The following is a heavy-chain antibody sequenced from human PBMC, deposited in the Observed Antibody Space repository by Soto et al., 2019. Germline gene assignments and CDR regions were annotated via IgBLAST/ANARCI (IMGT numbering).Heavy chain of an antibody. Sequence: ASVKVSCKASVYTFTSYYMHWVRQAPGQGLEWMGIINPSGGSTSYAQKFQGRVTMTRDTSTSTVYMELSSLRSEDTAVYYCARGITIFGVVTYYYYGMDVWGQGTTVTVSS. CDR3: ARGITIFGVVTYYYYGMDV. CDR2: INPSGGST. J-gene: IGHJ6*02. D-gene: IGHD3-3*01. CDR1: VYTFTSYY. V-gene: IGHV1-46*01.